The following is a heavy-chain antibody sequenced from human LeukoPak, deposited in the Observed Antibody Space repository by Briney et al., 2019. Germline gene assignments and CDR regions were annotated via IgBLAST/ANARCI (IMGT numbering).Heavy chain of an antibody. CDR2: ISGSGGST. D-gene: IGHD3-3*01. CDR1: GFTFSSYA. J-gene: IGHJ4*02. Sequence: TGGSLRLPCAASGFTFSSYAMSWVRQAPGKGLEWVSAISGSGGSTYYADSVKGRFTVSRDNSKNTLYLQMNSLRAEDTAVYYCAKGFLEWPFFDYWGQGTLVTVSS. V-gene: IGHV3-23*01. CDR3: AKGFLEWPFFDY.